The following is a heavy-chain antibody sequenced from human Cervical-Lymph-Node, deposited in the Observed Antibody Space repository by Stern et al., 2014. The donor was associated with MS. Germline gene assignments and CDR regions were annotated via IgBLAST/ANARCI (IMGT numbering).Heavy chain of an antibody. V-gene: IGHV5-51*03. CDR1: GYILTDYW. D-gene: IGHD3-3*01. J-gene: IGHJ4*02. CDR2: IYPGNSHT. Sequence: EVQLVQSGVEVKKPGESLKISCQASGYILTDYWIGWVRQKPGKGLEWMGSIYPGNSHTNYSPSLEGQVTISFDKSINTAYLQWSSLKASDTAMYYCAMHLDRLGGYYSVHWGQGTLLTVSS. CDR3: AMHLDRLGGYYSVH.